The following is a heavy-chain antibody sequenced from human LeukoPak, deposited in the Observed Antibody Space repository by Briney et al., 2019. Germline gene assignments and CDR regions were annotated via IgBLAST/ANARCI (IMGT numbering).Heavy chain of an antibody. Sequence: PSETLSLTCTVSGGSISSSSYYWGWIRQPPGKGLEWIGSIYYSGSTYYNPSLKSRVTISVDTSKNQFSLKLSSVTAADPAVFYRARQAFGSRSRWDKWFDLWGQGTLVSVSS. V-gene: IGHV4-39*01. D-gene: IGHD6-13*01. CDR1: GGSISSSSYY. CDR3: ARQAFGSRSRWDKWFDL. CDR2: IYYSGST. J-gene: IGHJ5*02.